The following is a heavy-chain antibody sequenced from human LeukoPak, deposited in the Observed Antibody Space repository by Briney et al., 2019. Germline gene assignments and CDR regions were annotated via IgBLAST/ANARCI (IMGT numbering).Heavy chain of an antibody. CDR2: ISWNSGSI. D-gene: IGHD6-19*01. CDR3: AKASSHGDSSGWYNY. J-gene: IGHJ4*02. CDR1: GFTFDDYA. V-gene: IGHV3-9*01. Sequence: GGSLRLSCAASGFTFDDYAMHWVRQAPGKGLEWVSGISWNSGSIGYADSVKGRFTISRDNAKNSLYLQMNSLRAEDTALYYCAKASSHGDSSGWYNYWGRGTLVTVSS.